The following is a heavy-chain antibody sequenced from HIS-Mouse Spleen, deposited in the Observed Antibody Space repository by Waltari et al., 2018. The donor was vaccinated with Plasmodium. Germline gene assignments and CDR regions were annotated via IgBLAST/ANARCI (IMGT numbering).Heavy chain of an antibody. Sequence: QVQLQESGPGLAKPSETLSLTCTVSGGSIRSYSWSWIRQPPGKGLEWIGYIYYSGSTNYNPSLKSRVTISVDTSKNQFSLKLSSVTAADTAVYYCARLRYSYGYFDYWGQGTLVTVSS. J-gene: IGHJ4*02. V-gene: IGHV4-59*08. CDR3: ARLRYSYGYFDY. CDR2: IYYSGST. D-gene: IGHD5-18*01. CDR1: GGSIRSYS.